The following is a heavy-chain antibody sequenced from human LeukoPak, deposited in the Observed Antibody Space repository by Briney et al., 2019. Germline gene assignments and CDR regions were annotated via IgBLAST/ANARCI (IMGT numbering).Heavy chain of an antibody. CDR2: VSGSGGGT. J-gene: IGHJ3*02. D-gene: IGHD3-9*01. Sequence: GGSLRLSCEVSGFTFTSHAMTWVRQAPGKGLEWVSTVSGSGGGTYYADSVKGRFTVSRDNSKNTLYLQMNSLRAEDTAVYYCAKDFEFDILSSSVGADAFDIWGQGTVVTVSS. V-gene: IGHV3-23*01. CDR3: AKDFEFDILSSSVGADAFDI. CDR1: GFTFTSHA.